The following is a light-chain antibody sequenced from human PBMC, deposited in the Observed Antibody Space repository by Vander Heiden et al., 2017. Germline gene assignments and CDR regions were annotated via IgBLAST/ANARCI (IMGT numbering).Light chain of an antibody. CDR1: SSNIGNNF. Sequence: LTQPPSSSRTPGHRVTISCSGSSSNIGNNFVYWYRQFPGMAPKLLINRNNQRPSGVPDRFSGSKSGTSASLAISGLRSEDEADYYCATWDDALSGRLFGGGTKLTV. CDR3: ATWDDALSGRL. CDR2: RNN. V-gene: IGLV1-47*01. J-gene: IGLJ2*01.